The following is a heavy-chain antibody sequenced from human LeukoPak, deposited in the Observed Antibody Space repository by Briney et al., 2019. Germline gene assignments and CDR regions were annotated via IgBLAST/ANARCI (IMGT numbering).Heavy chain of an antibody. V-gene: IGHV3-48*01. CDR2: ISSSSSTI. J-gene: IGHJ4*02. Sequence: GRSLRLSCAASGFTFSSYGMHWVRQAPGKGLEWVSYISSSSSTIYYADSVKGRFTISRDNAKNSLYLQMNSLRAEDTAVYYCARVGGYDSYWGQGTPVTVSS. CDR1: GFTFSSYG. D-gene: IGHD5-12*01. CDR3: ARVGGYDSY.